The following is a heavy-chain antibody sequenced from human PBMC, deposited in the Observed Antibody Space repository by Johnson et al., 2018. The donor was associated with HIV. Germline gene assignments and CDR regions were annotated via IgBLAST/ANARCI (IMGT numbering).Heavy chain of an antibody. CDR1: GFIFSDSY. J-gene: IGHJ3*02. V-gene: IGHV3-15*01. D-gene: IGHD2-8*02. Sequence: MQLVESGGGWVKPGGSLRLSCAASGFIFSDSYMSWIRQAPGKGLEWVGRIKSKTDGGTTDYAAPVKGRFTISRDDSKNTLYLQMNSLKTEDTALYYCTTVGGILGTYAFDIWGQGTMVIVSS. CDR3: TTVGGILGTYAFDI. CDR2: IKSKTDGGTT.